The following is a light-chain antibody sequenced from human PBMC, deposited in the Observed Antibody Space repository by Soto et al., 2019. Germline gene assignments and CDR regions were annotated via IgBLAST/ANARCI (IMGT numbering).Light chain of an antibody. CDR2: AAS. Sequence: DIQMTQSPSSLSASVGDRVTITCRASQSIRSYLNWYHQKPGKAPKLLIYAASSLQSGVPSRFRSSGSGTDFTLTISSLQPEDFATHYCQQSYSTLFTFGPGTKVDIK. J-gene: IGKJ3*01. V-gene: IGKV1-39*01. CDR1: QSIRSY. CDR3: QQSYSTLFT.